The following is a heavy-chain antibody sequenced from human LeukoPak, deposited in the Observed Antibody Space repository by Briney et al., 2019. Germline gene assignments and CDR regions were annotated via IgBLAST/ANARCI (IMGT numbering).Heavy chain of an antibody. J-gene: IGHJ3*02. CDR3: ARDLVGEGAFDI. Sequence: PGGSLRLSCAATGFILSNYDMNWVRQAPGKGLQWVSYISTGGSTVYYADSVKGRFTISRDNAKNSLYLQMNSLRAEDTAVYYCARDLVGEGAFDIWGQGTMVTVSS. V-gene: IGHV3-48*03. CDR2: ISTGGSTV. CDR1: GFILSNYD. D-gene: IGHD3-16*01.